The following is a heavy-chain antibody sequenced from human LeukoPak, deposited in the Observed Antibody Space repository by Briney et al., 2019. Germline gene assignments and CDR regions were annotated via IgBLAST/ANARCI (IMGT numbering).Heavy chain of an antibody. J-gene: IGHJ4*02. D-gene: IGHD1-1*01. CDR1: GFTFSDYY. V-gene: IGHV3-11*01. CDR3: AREPRRGYYFDY. Sequence: PGGSLRLSCAASGFTFSDYYMSWIRQAPGKGLEWVSYISSSGSTIYYADSVKGRFTISRDNAKSSLYLQMNSLRAEDTAVYYCAREPRRGYYFDYWGQGTLVTVSS. CDR2: ISSSGSTI.